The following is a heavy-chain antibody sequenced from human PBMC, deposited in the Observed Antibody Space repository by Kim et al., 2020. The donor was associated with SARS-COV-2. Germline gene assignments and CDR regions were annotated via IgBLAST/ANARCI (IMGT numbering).Heavy chain of an antibody. J-gene: IGHJ6*02. D-gene: IGHD2-2*01. Sequence: KSRVTISVDTSKNQFSLKLSSVTAADTAVYYCARDIVVPAANYYYYGIDVWGQGTTVTVSS. CDR3: ARDIVVPAANYYYYGIDV. V-gene: IGHV4-30-2*05.